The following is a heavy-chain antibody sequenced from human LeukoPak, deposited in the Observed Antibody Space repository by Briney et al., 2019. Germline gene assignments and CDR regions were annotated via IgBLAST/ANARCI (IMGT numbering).Heavy chain of an antibody. V-gene: IGHV3-74*01. CDR3: ARVPKWLDAFDI. Sequence: GGSLRLSCAASGFTFSSYWMHWVRQAPGKGLVWVSRINSDGSSTSYADSVKGRFTISRDNAKNTLYLQMNSLRAEDTAVYYCARVPKWLDAFDIWGQGTMVTVSS. D-gene: IGHD5-24*01. J-gene: IGHJ3*02. CDR2: INSDGSST. CDR1: GFTFSSYW.